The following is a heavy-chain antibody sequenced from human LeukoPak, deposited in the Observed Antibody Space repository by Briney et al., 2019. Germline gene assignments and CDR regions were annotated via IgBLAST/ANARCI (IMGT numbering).Heavy chain of an antibody. CDR1: GGSISSYY. D-gene: IGHD4-23*01. CDR2: IYYSGST. Sequence: SETLSLTCTVSGGSISSYYWSWIRQPPGKGLEWIGYIYYSGSTNFNPSLKSRVTISVDTSKNQFSLKLSSVTAADTAVCYCARLGSPQGYGGNKAFDIWGHGTMVTVSS. CDR3: ARLGSPQGYGGNKAFDI. J-gene: IGHJ3*02. V-gene: IGHV4-59*01.